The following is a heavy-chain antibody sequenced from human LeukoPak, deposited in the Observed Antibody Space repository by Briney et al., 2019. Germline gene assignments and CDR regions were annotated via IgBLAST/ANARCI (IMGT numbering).Heavy chain of an antibody. CDR2: ISYDGSNK. Sequence: KSGGSMRLSCAASGFTFSSYRMHWVRQAPGKVVEGVAVISYDGSNKYYADAVKDRFTISRHNSKNTLNLQMNSLRAEDTAVYYCAKPSGDYYYFDFWGWGTRVMVSA. J-gene: IGHJ4*02. CDR3: AKPSGDYYYFDF. V-gene: IGHV3-30*18. D-gene: IGHD4-17*01. CDR1: GFTFSSYR.